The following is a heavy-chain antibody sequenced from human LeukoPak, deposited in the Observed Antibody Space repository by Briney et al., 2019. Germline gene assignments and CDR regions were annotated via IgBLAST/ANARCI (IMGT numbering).Heavy chain of an antibody. CDR3: AREGTTARYCSGGSCYTTFNYFDY. CDR2: IYGGGNT. D-gene: IGHD2-15*01. Sequence: GGSLRLSCAASGFSVSSNYMTWVRQAPGKGLECVSVIYGGGNTYYADSVGGRFTISRDNSKNTLYLQMNSLRAEDTAVYYCAREGTTARYCSGGSCYTTFNYFDYWGQGTLVTVSS. J-gene: IGHJ4*02. CDR1: GFSVSSNY. V-gene: IGHV3-53*05.